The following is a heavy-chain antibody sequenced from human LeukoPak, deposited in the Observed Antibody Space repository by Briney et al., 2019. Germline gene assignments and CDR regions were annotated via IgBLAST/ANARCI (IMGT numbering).Heavy chain of an antibody. CDR2: IIPIFGTA. J-gene: IGHJ3*02. Sequence: ASVKVSCKASGYTFTSYAMHWVRQAPGQRLEWMGWIIPIFGTANYAQKFQGRVTITADESTSTAYMELSSLRSEDTAVYYCARESELQDDAFDIWGQGTMVTVSS. V-gene: IGHV1-69*13. CDR1: GYTFTSYA. CDR3: ARESELQDDAFDI. D-gene: IGHD1-7*01.